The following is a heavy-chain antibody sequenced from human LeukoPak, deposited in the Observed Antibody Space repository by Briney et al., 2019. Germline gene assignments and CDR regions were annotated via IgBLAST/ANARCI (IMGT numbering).Heavy chain of an antibody. J-gene: IGHJ4*02. Sequence: GGSLRLSCAASGFIVSSNYXSWVRXAPGKXXEWVSVIYGDGSTFYADSVKGRFTISRDISKNTVYLQMSSLRAEDTAMYYCARDHRIGGSWGQGTLVTVSS. D-gene: IGHD3-16*01. V-gene: IGHV3-53*01. CDR2: IYGDGST. CDR3: ARDHRIGGS. CDR1: GFIVSSNY.